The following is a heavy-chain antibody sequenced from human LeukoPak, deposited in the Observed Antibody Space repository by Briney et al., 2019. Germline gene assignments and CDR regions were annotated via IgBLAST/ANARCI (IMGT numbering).Heavy chain of an antibody. Sequence: PGRSLRLSCTASGFTFGDYAMSWVRQAPGKGLEWVANIKEDGSAKYYVDSVKGRFTISRDNAKNSLYLQMNNLSAEDTAVYYCVRDSPGYGAYDFDWGQGTLVTVSS. CDR1: GFTFGDYA. CDR3: VRDSPGYGAYDFD. J-gene: IGHJ4*02. V-gene: IGHV3-7*01. CDR2: IKEDGSAK. D-gene: IGHD5-12*01.